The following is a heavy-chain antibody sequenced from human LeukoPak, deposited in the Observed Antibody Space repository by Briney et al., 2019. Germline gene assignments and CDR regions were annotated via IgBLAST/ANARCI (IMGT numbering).Heavy chain of an antibody. CDR2: ISGSGGST. D-gene: IGHD6-13*01. CDR3: AKERSLGVAAASKY. Sequence: PGGSLRLSCAAPGFTFSSYAMSWVRQAPGKGLEWVSSISGSGGSTYYADSVKGRFTISRDNSKTTLYLQMNSLRAEDTAVYYCAKERSLGVAAASKYWGQGTLVTVSS. CDR1: GFTFSSYA. V-gene: IGHV3-23*01. J-gene: IGHJ4*01.